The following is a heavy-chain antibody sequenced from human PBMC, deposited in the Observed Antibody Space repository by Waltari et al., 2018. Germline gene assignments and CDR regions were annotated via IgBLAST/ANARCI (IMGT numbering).Heavy chain of an antibody. CDR1: GFSFSHYP. CDR3: AKADFGDPFWYFDL. J-gene: IGHJ2*01. V-gene: IGHV3-23*01. Sequence: EVQLLESGGGLVQPGGSLRLSCAASGFSFSHYPMAWVRQAPGNGLEWVSTMTADGRSRNYADSGKGRFTISRDKSQNTLDLQMNTLRAEDTAVYFCAKADFGDPFWYFDLWGRGTLVTVSA. D-gene: IGHD4-17*01. CDR2: MTADGRSR.